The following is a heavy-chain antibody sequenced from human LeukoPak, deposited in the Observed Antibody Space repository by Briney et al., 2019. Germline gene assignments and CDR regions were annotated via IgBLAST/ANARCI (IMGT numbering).Heavy chain of an antibody. V-gene: IGHV4-4*07. J-gene: IGHJ4*02. D-gene: IGHD3-10*01. Sequence: SETLSLTCTVSGASMSSYYWSWIRQPAGKGLEWIGRIYTSGSTNYNPSLKSRVSMSVDTSKNQFSLKLTSVTAADTAVYFCARDTITRGLDYWGQGTLVTVSS. CDR1: GASMSSYY. CDR3: ARDTITRGLDY. CDR2: IYTSGST.